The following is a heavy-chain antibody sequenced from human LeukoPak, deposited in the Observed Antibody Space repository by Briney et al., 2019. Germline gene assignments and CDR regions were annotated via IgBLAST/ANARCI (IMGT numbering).Heavy chain of an antibody. CDR1: GFTFSSYA. D-gene: IGHD5-12*01. CDR3: AKDQAWLRFDY. J-gene: IGHJ4*02. CDR2: IIASGSST. Sequence: GGSLRLSCAASGFTFSSYAMTWVRQAPGEGLEWVSVIIASGSSTYYADSVKGRFTISRDNSKNTLYLQMNSLRAEDTAVYYCAKDQAWLRFDYWGQGTLVTVSS. V-gene: IGHV3-23*01.